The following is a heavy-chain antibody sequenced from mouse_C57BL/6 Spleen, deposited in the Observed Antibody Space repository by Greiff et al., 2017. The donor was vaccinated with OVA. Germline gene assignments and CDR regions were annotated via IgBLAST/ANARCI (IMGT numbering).Heavy chain of an antibody. J-gene: IGHJ3*01. CDR1: GYSITSGYY. CDR3: ARALTGTGFAY. V-gene: IGHV3-6*01. CDR2: ISYDGSN. Sequence: ESGPGLVKPSQSLSLTCSVTGYSITSGYYWNWIRQFPGNKLEWMGYISYDGSNNYNPSLKNRISITRDTSKNQFFLKLNSVTTEDTATYYCARALTGTGFAYWGQGTLVTVSA. D-gene: IGHD4-1*01.